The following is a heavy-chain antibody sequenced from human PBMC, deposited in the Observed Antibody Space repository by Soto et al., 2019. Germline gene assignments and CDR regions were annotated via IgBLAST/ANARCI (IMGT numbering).Heavy chain of an antibody. V-gene: IGHV4-31*03. CDR2: IYYSGST. CDR1: GGSISSGGYY. Sequence: KSSETLSLTCTVSGGSISSGGYYWSWIRQHPGKGLEWIGYIYYSGSTYYNPSLKSRVTISVDTSKNQFSLKLSSVTAADTAVYYCARDFTDSSGPTLGMGVWGQGTTVTVSS. CDR3: ARDFTDSSGPTLGMGV. J-gene: IGHJ6*02. D-gene: IGHD6-19*01.